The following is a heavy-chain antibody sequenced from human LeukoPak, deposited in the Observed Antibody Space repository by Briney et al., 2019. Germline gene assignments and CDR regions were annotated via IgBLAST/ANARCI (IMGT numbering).Heavy chain of an antibody. J-gene: IGHJ1*01. CDR3: ARDHFDSSGYHYLLGYFEH. V-gene: IGHV1-46*01. Sequence: GASVKVSCKASGYTFSNYYVHWVRQAPGQGLEWMGIIKPSGGGTSYALKFQGRVTLTRDTSTGTAYMELSSLRSEDTAVYYCARDHFDSSGYHYLLGYFEHWGQGTLVTVSS. D-gene: IGHD3-22*01. CDR1: GYTFSNYY. CDR2: IKPSGGGT.